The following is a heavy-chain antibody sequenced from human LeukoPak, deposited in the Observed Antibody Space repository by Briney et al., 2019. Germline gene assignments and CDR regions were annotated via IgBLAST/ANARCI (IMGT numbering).Heavy chain of an antibody. V-gene: IGHV1-2*02. CDR1: GYTFTSYD. Sequence: ASVKVSCKASGYTFTSYDINWVRQAPGQGLEWMGWINPNSGGTNYAQKFQGRVTMTRDTSISTAYMELSRLRSDDTAVYYCARYARFLGWLPYDYWGQGTLVTVSS. D-gene: IGHD3-3*01. CDR2: INPNSGGT. CDR3: ARYARFLGWLPYDY. J-gene: IGHJ4*02.